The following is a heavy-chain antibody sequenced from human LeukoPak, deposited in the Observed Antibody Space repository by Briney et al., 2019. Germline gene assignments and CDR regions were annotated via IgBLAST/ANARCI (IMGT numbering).Heavy chain of an antibody. CDR1: GFTFSSYR. V-gene: IGHV3-48*02. CDR2: SRSLNPI. J-gene: IGHJ4*02. D-gene: IGHD3-3*01. CDR3: VRDWSRGYFDY. Sequence: GGALSLSCAASGFTFSSYRMNWVRPAPGKGLKWASYSRSLNPIYYTDSAKGQFSSSRDNAQNSLHLQINSLRDEDTAVYYCVRDWSRGYFDYWGEGNLVTVSS.